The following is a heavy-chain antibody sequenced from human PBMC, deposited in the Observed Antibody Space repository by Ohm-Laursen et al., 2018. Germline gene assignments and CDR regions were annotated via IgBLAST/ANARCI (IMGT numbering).Heavy chain of an antibody. CDR2: IYHSGST. D-gene: IGHD3-22*01. V-gene: IGHV4-38-2*01. J-gene: IGHJ4*02. CDR3: ARVHYYDSSGYWNYFDY. Sequence: SQTLSLTCAVSGYSISSGYYWGWIRQPPGKGLEWIGSIYHSGSTYYNPSLKSRVTISVDTSKNQFSLKLSSVTAADTAVYYCARVHYYDSSGYWNYFDYWGQGTLVTVSS. CDR1: GYSISSGYY.